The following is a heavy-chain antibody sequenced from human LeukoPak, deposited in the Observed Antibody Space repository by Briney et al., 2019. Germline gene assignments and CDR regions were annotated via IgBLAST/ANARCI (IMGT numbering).Heavy chain of an antibody. J-gene: IGHJ4*02. CDR2: IYYSGST. CDR3: ARSSGFHIDY. V-gene: IGHV4-59*01. D-gene: IGHD3-22*01. CDR1: GGSISSYY. Sequence: PSETLSLTCTVSGGSISSYYWSWIRQPPGKGLEWIGYIYYSGSTNYNPSLKSRVTISVDTSKNQFSLKLSPVTAADTAVYYCARSSGFHIDYWGQGTLVTVSS.